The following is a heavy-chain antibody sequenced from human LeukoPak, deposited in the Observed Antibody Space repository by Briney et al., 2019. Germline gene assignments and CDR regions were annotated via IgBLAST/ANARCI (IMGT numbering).Heavy chain of an antibody. J-gene: IGHJ4*02. Sequence: ASVKVSCKASGGTFSSYAISWVRQAPGQGLEWMGWISAYNGNRNYAQKLQGRVTMTTDTSTSTAYMELRSLRSDDTAVYYCVRSDGSGYYPRTLDYWGQGTLVTVSS. D-gene: IGHD3-22*01. CDR2: ISAYNGNR. CDR3: VRSDGSGYYPRTLDY. CDR1: GGTFSSYA. V-gene: IGHV1-18*01.